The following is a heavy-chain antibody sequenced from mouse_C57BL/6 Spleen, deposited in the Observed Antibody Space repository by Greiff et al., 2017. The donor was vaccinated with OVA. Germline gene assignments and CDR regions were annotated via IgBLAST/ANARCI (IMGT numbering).Heavy chain of an antibody. D-gene: IGHD2-12*01. J-gene: IGHJ4*01. CDR1: GFSLTSYA. CDR2: IWTGGGT. V-gene: IGHV2-9-1*01. Sequence: VKLMESGPGLVAPSQSLSITCTVSGFSLTSYAISWVRQPPGKGLEWLGVIWTGGGTNYNSALKSRLSISKDNSKSQVFLKMNSLQTDDTARYYCARNYDEGNYAMYYWGQGTSVTVSS. CDR3: ARNYDEGNYAMYY.